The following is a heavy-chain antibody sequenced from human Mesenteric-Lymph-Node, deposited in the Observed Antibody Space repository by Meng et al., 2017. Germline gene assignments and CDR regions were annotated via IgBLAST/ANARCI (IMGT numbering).Heavy chain of an antibody. V-gene: IGHV3-74*01. J-gene: IGHJ3*01. Sequence: EVQLVGSGGGLVKPGGYLRLSCAASGFTFSDTWMNWVRQAPGEGLVWVSRITPGGDRTNYADSVKGRFTISRDNVKNMVYLEMNSLRAEDTAVYYCAKDLTWNSFDVWGQGTVVTVSS. CDR2: ITPGGDRT. CDR3: AKDLTWNSFDV. D-gene: IGHD3-16*01. CDR1: GFTFSDTW.